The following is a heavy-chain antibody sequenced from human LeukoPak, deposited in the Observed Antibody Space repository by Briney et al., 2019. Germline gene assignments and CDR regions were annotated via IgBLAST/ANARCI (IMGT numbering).Heavy chain of an antibody. CDR1: GGSISSSSYY. CDR3: GRHDSGTYYRFDY. Sequence: PSETLSLTCTVSGGSISSSSYYWSWIRQPPGKGLEWIGSVNYGGPTYYNPSLKSRVTISVDTSRNQFSLKLSSVTAADTSVYYCGRHDSGTYYRFDYWGQGSPVTVSS. J-gene: IGHJ4*02. D-gene: IGHD1-26*01. V-gene: IGHV4-39*01. CDR2: VNYGGPT.